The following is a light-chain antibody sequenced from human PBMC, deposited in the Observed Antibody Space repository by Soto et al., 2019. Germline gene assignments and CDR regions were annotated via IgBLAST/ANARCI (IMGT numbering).Light chain of an antibody. CDR3: RQYGDSPWT. CDR2: ITS. Sequence: EIVLTQSPGTLSLSPGERVTLSCRASQYVRSNYVAWYQQKPGQTPRLLIYITSSRAPGIPERFSGSGSGTDFTLTISRLEPEDFAVYFCRQYGDSPWTFGQGTKVEMK. V-gene: IGKV3-20*01. CDR1: QYVRSNY. J-gene: IGKJ1*01.